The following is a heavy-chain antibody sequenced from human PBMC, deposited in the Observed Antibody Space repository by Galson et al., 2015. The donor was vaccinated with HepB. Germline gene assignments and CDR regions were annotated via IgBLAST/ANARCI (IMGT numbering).Heavy chain of an antibody. Sequence: SLRLSCAASRFTFSSYDMTWVRQAPGEGLEWVSTISESGGSTYYADSVKGRFTVSRDNSKNTLYLQMNSLRAEDTAVYYCASSRYYYGAGPYEVAFDIWGQGTMVTVSS. V-gene: IGHV3-23*01. J-gene: IGHJ3*02. CDR1: RFTFSSYD. CDR3: ASSRYYYGAGPYEVAFDI. D-gene: IGHD3-10*01. CDR2: ISESGGST.